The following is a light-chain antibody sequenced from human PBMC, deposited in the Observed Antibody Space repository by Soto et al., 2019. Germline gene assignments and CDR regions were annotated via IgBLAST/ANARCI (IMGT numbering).Light chain of an antibody. CDR2: RNS. Sequence: QPVLTQPPSASGTPGQGVTISCSGSSSNIGNNYVYWYQQFPGTAPQLIIFRNSQRPSGVPGRFSASKSGTSASLAISGLRSEDEAGYYCAAWDDSLSGVVFGGGTKLTVL. CDR1: SSNIGNNY. J-gene: IGLJ2*01. CDR3: AAWDDSLSGVV. V-gene: IGLV1-47*01.